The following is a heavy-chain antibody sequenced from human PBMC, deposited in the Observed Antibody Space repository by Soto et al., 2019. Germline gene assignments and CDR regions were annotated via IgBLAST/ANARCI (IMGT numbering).Heavy chain of an antibody. CDR1: GGSISSYY. V-gene: IGHV4-59*01. CDR3: ARDPGDTATYFDY. D-gene: IGHD5-18*01. CDR2: IYYSGST. Sequence: SETLSLTCTVSGGSISSYYWSWIRQPPGKGLEWIGYIYYSGSTNYNPSLKSRVTISVDTSKNQFSLKLSSVTAADTAVYYCARDPGDTATYFDYWGQGTRVTVSS. J-gene: IGHJ4*01.